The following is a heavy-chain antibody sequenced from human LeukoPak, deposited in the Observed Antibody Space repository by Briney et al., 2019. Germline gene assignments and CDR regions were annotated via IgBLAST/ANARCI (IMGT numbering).Heavy chain of an antibody. V-gene: IGHV4-39*01. J-gene: IGHJ4*02. CDR1: GGSISSSSYY. Sequence: SETLSLTCAVSGGSISSSSYYWGWIRQPPGKGLEWIGSIYYSGSNYYNPSLKSRVTISVDTSKNQFSLKLSSVTAADTGVYYCARQGMDYGYWGQGNLATVSS. CDR2: IYYSGSN. CDR3: ARQGMDYGY. D-gene: IGHD3-10*01.